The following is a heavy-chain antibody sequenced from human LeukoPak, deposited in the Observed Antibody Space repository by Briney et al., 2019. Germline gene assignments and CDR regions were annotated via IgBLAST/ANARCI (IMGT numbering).Heavy chain of an antibody. D-gene: IGHD3/OR15-3a*01. V-gene: IGHV3-66*03. Sequence: GGSLRLSCAVSGFSVSNYYMSWVRQAPGKGLEWVSLIRGSGETFYAVSAKGRFIISRDDSKNTVYLQMNSLRVEDTAVYFCVRDRAATQDWVEFDPWGQGTLVTVPS. CDR3: VRDRAATQDWVEFDP. CDR2: IRGSGET. J-gene: IGHJ5*02. CDR1: GFSVSNYY.